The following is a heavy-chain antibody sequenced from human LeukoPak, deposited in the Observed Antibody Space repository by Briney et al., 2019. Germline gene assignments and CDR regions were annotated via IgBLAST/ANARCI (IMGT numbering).Heavy chain of an antibody. J-gene: IGHJ2*01. CDR1: GGSISSYY. Sequence: SETLSLTCTVSGGSISSYYWSWIRQPAGKGLEWIGRIYTSGGTNYNPSLKSRVTMSVDTSKNQFSLKLSSVTAADTAVYYCARDRPYGAYWYFDLWGRGTLVTVSS. V-gene: IGHV4-4*07. CDR3: ARDRPYGAYWYFDL. CDR2: IYTSGGT. D-gene: IGHD4-17*01.